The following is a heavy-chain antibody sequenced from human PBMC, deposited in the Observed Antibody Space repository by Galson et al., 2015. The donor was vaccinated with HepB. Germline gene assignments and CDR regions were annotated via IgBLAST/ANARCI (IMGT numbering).Heavy chain of an antibody. CDR1: GFTFSSYA. J-gene: IGHJ4*02. CDR2: ISYDGSNK. V-gene: IGHV3-30*04. CDR3: ARDPHSGWDYYFDY. Sequence: SLRLSCAASGFTFSSYAMHWVRQAPGKGLEWVAVISYDGSNKYYADSVKGRFTISRDNSKNTLYLQMNSLGAEDTAVYYCARDPHSGWDYYFDYWGQGTLVTVSS. D-gene: IGHD6-19*01.